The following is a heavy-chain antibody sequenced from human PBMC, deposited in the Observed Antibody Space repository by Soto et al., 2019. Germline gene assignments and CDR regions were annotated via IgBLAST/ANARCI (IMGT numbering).Heavy chain of an antibody. CDR3: AIDYCSSTSRSPRSNRPHYFHH. V-gene: IGHV4-34*01. D-gene: IGHD2-2*01. J-gene: IGHJ1*01. Sequence: QVQLQQWGAGLLKPSETLSLTCAVYGGSFSGYYWSWIRQPPGKGLEWIGEINHSGSTNYNPSLRSRVTISVDTSKNQFSLKLCSVTAADTAVYYCAIDYCSSTSRSPRSNRPHYFHHLGQVTLVTVSS. CDR2: INHSGST. CDR1: GGSFSGYY.